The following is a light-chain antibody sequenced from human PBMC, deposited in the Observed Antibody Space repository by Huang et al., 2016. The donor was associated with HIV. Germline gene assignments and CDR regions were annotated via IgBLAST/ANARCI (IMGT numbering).Light chain of an antibody. CDR3: QQRSSWPLT. V-gene: IGKV3-11*01. Sequence: EIVLTQSPPTLSLSPGQRGTLSCRASQSIGTYLAWYQQKPGHGPRLLIHDTSNRATGVPARFGGGGSGTNFTLTIGGLEPEDVAVYYCQQRSSWPLTFGGGTRVEIQ. CDR2: DTS. CDR1: QSIGTY. J-gene: IGKJ4*01.